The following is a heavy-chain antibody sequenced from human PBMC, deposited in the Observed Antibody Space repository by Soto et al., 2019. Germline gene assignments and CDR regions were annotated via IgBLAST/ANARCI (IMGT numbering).Heavy chain of an antibody. J-gene: IGHJ4*02. V-gene: IGHV4-34*01. CDR3: ASSGVINYGSGSYDY. CDR2: INHSGST. CDR1: GGSFSGYY. D-gene: IGHD3-10*01. Sequence: SETLSLTCAVYGGSFSGYYWSWIRQPPGKGLEWIGEINHSGSTNYNPSIKSRVTISVDTSKNQFSLKLSSVTAADTAVYYCASSGVINYGSGSYDYWGQGTLVTVSS.